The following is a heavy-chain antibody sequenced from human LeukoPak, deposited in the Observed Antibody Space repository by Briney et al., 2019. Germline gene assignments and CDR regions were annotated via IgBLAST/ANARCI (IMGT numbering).Heavy chain of an antibody. V-gene: IGHV3-53*01. CDR3: ARDVGDGPLDP. CDR1: GFTVSDSY. Sequence: PGGSLRLSCAASGFTVSDSYMSWVRQAPGMGLEWVSVIYGAGATYYADSVKGRFTISRDNSKNTLYLQMNSLRAEDTAVYYCARDVGDGPLDPWGQGTLVTVSS. J-gene: IGHJ5*02. CDR2: IYGAGAT. D-gene: IGHD4-17*01.